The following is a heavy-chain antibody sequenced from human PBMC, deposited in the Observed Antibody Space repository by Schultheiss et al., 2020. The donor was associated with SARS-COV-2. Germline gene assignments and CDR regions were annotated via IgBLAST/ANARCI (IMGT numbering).Heavy chain of an antibody. V-gene: IGHV1-2*02. CDR3: AEHIGSSWSSGMDV. Sequence: ASVKVSCKASGYTFADFYIHWVRQAPGQGLEWMGWINPNSGGTSYAQNFQGRLTMTRDTSISTAYMELSRLRSEDTAVYYCAEHIGSSWSSGMDVWGQGTTVTVSS. D-gene: IGHD6-13*01. CDR1: GYTFADFY. J-gene: IGHJ6*02. CDR2: INPNSGGT.